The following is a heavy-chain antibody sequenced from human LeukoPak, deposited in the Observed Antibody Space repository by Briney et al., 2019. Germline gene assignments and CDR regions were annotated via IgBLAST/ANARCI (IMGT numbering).Heavy chain of an antibody. CDR2: ISYDGSNK. CDR3: ARDISGRRAFDI. J-gene: IGHJ3*02. D-gene: IGHD1-26*01. Sequence: PGGPLRLSCAASGFTFSSYAMHWVRQAPGKGLEWVAVISYDGSNKYYADSVRGRFTISRDNSKNTLYLQMNSLRAEDTAVYYCARDISGRRAFDIWGQGTMVTVSS. CDR1: GFTFSSYA. V-gene: IGHV3-30*04.